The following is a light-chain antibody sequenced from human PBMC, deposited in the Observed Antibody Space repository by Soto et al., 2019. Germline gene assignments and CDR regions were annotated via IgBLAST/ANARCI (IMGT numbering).Light chain of an antibody. Sequence: QLVLTQSPSASASLGASVKLTCTLSSGHNYAIAWHQQQPEKGPRYLMKINNDGSHTQGDGVPDRFSGSSSGAARYLTISSLQPEDEADQYCQTWDTGIHVVFGGGTKLTVL. CDR2: INNDGSH. CDR1: SGHNYA. CDR3: QTWDTGIHVV. V-gene: IGLV4-69*01. J-gene: IGLJ2*01.